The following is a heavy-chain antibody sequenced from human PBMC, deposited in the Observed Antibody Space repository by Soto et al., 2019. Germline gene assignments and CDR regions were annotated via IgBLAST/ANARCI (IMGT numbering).Heavy chain of an antibody. CDR1: AFSFSSHA. D-gene: IGHD3-3*01. J-gene: IGHJ6*02. CDR2: ISGSGGST. CDR3: AKSGFDFWTGYSTNYYYYGMDV. Sequence: EVQLLESGGGLVQPGGSLRLSCAASAFSFSSHAMSWVRQAPGKGLEWVSGISGSGGSTYYADSVKGRFTISRDNTNNTLYLQMNSLRAEDTAVYYCAKSGFDFWTGYSTNYYYYGMDVWGQGTTVTVSS. V-gene: IGHV3-23*01.